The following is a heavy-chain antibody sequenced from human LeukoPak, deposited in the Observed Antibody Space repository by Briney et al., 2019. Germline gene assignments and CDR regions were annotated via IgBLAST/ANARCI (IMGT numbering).Heavy chain of an antibody. D-gene: IGHD2-2*01. CDR1: GGSLTGYY. CDR3: TRAYSSSWHPPDY. V-gene: IGHV4-59*01. CDR2: IYNSGST. Sequence: SETLSLTCTVSGGSLTGYYWSWIRQPPGKGLEWIGFIYNSGSTNYNPSLKSRVTISIDTSKNQFSLKLSSVTAADTALYYCTRAYSSSWHPPDYWGQGTLVTVSS. J-gene: IGHJ4*02.